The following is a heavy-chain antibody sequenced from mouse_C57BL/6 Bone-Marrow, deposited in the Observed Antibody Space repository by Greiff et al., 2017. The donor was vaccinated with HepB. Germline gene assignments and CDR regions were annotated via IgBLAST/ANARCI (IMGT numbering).Heavy chain of an antibody. Sequence: EVQLVESGEGLVKPGGSLKLSCAASGFTFSSYAMSWVRQTPEKRLEWVAYISSGGDYIYYADTVKGRFTISRDNARNTLYLQMSSLKSEDTAMYYCTRNYGSSPLFAYWGQGTLVTVSA. CDR1: GFTFSSYA. D-gene: IGHD1-1*01. J-gene: IGHJ3*01. CDR3: TRNYGSSPLFAY. V-gene: IGHV5-9-1*02. CDR2: ISSGGDYI.